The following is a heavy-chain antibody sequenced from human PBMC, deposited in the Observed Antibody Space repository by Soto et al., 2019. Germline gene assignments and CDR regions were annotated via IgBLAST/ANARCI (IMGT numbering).Heavy chain of an antibody. V-gene: IGHV1-69*13. J-gene: IGHJ4*02. CDR1: GGTFSSYA. Sequence: SVKVSCKASGGTFSSYAISWVRQAPGQGLEWMGGIIPIFGPTNYAQKFQGRVTITADESTSTAYMELSSLRSEDTAVYYCANGRYYYDSSGYITAPPLDYWGQGTLVTVSS. D-gene: IGHD3-22*01. CDR3: ANGRYYYDSSGYITAPPLDY. CDR2: IIPIFGPT.